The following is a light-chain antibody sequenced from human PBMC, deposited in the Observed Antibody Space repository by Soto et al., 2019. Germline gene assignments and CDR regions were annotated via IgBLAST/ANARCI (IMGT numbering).Light chain of an antibody. CDR2: KDS. CDR3: QSADYSGTYVV. V-gene: IGLV3-25*03. CDR1: TLPKQF. J-gene: IGLJ2*01. Sequence: SYELTQPPSVSMSPGQTAEITCSGDTLPKQFAYWYQRKPGQAPLLVISKDSQRPSGIPERFSGSSSGTTVTLTVSGVQAEDEADYYCQSADYSGTYVVFGGGTKVTVL.